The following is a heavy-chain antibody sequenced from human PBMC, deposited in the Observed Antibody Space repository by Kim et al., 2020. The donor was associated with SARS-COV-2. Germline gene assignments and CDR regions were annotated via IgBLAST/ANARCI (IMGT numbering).Heavy chain of an antibody. V-gene: IGHV6-1*01. Sequence: DYVVSVKSRIIVNPDTSKNPLSLQLNSVTPEDTAVYYCARISGSTKFFDYWGQGILVTVSS. CDR3: ARISGSTKFFDY. D-gene: IGHD5-12*01. J-gene: IGHJ4*02.